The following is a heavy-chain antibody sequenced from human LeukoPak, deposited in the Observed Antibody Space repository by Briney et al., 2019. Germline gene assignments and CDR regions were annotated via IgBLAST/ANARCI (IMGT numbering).Heavy chain of an antibody. CDR2: INHNGST. CDR3: ARGPDIVVVPAAIIFDY. Sequence: SETMSLTCAVYGGSFSGYSWSWIRQPPGKGLEWIGEINHNGSTNYNPSLKSRVTISVDSSKNQFSLKLSSVTAADTAVYYCARGPDIVVVPAAIIFDYWGQGTLVTVSS. J-gene: IGHJ4*02. CDR1: GGSFSGYS. V-gene: IGHV4-34*01. D-gene: IGHD2-2*01.